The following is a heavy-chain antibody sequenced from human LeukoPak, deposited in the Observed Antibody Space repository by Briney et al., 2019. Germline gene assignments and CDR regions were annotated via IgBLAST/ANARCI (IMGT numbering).Heavy chain of an antibody. CDR2: ISSSNSYT. CDR1: GFTFSGYS. V-gene: IGHV3-21*01. Sequence: PGGSLRLSCAATGFTFSGYSMNWVRQAPGRGLEWVSSISSSNSYTYYADSVRGRFTISRDNAKNSLYLQMNSLRAEDTAVYYCARDVASEPWGQGTLVTVYS. D-gene: IGHD5-12*01. CDR3: ARDVASEP. J-gene: IGHJ5*02.